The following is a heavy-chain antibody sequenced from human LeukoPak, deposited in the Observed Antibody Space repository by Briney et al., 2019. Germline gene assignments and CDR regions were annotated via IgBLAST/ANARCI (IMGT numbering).Heavy chain of an antibody. V-gene: IGHV4-38-2*01. D-gene: IGHD2-2*01. CDR1: GYPINSAYY. CDR3: ARQYDSYFYYYLDL. CDR2: LYHPDST. J-gene: IGHJ6*03. Sequence: SETLSLTCAVSGYPINSAYYWVWVRQPPGKGLEWIGSLYHPDSTYYNPSLESRVTMSVDTSRNQFSLKLSFVTAADTGVYYCARQYDSYFYYYLDLWGTGTTVTVSS.